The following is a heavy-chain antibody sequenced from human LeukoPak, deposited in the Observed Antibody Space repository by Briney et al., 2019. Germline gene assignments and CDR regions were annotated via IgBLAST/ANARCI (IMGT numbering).Heavy chain of an antibody. CDR3: ARAREGYYNVYSDF. D-gene: IGHD2-15*01. CDR2: INKDGNEK. J-gene: IGHJ4*02. V-gene: IGHV3-7*01. CDR1: GFTFTTSW. Sequence: GGSLRLSCAASGFTFTTSWMSWVRPPPGKGLEWVANINKDGNEKYYVKSVEGRFTISRDNAENSLYLQLNNLRVEDTGIFYCARAREGYYNVYSDFWGQGALVTVSS.